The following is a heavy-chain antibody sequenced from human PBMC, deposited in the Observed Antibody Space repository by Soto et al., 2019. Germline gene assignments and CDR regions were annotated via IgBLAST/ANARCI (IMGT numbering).Heavy chain of an antibody. V-gene: IGHV2-5*02. D-gene: IGHD4-17*01. J-gene: IGHJ4*02. CDR3: AHRQRTVYFDY. CDR1: EFSLGTSGVG. CDR2: IYWDDDK. Sequence: QITLKESGPTLVKPTQTLTLTCTFSEFSLGTSGVGVGWIRQPPGKALEWLALIYWDDDKRYSPSLKSRLTITEDTSKNQVVLTMTNMDPVDTATYYCAHRQRTVYFDYWGQVTLVTVSS.